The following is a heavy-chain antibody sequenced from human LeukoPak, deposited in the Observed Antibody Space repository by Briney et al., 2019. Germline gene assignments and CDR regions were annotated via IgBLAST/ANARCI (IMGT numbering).Heavy chain of an antibody. CDR1: GYSISSGYY. CDR2: IYHSGST. Sequence: PSETLSLTCTVSGYSISSGYYWGWIRQPPGKGLEWIGSIYHSGSTYYNPSLKSRVTISVDTSKNQFSLKLSSVTAADTAVYYCARISGSSDYYGYYYYYYMDVWGKGTTVTVSS. D-gene: IGHD3-22*01. J-gene: IGHJ6*03. CDR3: ARISGSSDYYGYYYYYYMDV. V-gene: IGHV4-38-2*02.